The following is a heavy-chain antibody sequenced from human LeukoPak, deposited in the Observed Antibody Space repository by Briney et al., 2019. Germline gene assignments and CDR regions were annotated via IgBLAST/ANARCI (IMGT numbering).Heavy chain of an antibody. CDR3: ARDLGLSSGYAYYYYGMDV. CDR1: GYTFTTYT. Sequence: ASVTVSCTASGYTFTTYTMHWVRQAPGQRLEWMGWINAGNGNTKYSQKFQGRVTITRDTSASTAYMELSSLRSEDTAMYYCARDLGLSSGYAYYYYGMDVWAKGPRSSSP. V-gene: IGHV1-3*01. D-gene: IGHD3-22*01. CDR2: INAGNGNT. J-gene: IGHJ6*02.